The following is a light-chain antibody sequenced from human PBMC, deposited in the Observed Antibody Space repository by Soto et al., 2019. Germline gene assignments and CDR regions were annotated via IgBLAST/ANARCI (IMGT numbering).Light chain of an antibody. Sequence: DIVMTQSPDSLAVFLGERATINCKSSQSVLYSSNNKNYLALYQQKPGPPPKLLMYWASLRKAGFPDRFSGSGCGTDCSLTNSSLQAEHVAVYDCPQYYTTLTLTFGQGTKVAIK. CDR1: QSVLYSSNNKNY. V-gene: IGKV4-1*01. CDR2: WAS. J-gene: IGKJ1*01. CDR3: PQYYTTLTLT.